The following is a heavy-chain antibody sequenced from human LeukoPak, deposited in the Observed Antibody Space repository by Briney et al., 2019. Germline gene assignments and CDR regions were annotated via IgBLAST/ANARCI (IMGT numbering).Heavy chain of an antibody. CDR3: ALLWFGELWTKDY. J-gene: IGHJ4*02. CDR2: INPKRGGT. D-gene: IGHD3-10*01. V-gene: IGHV1-2*06. Sequence: VASVTVSCTASGYTFTSYGISWVRQAPGQGLEWMGRINPKRGGTNYAQKFQGRVTLTRDTSISTAHMELSRLTSDDTAVYYCALLWFGELWTKDYWGQGTLVTVSS. CDR1: GYTFTSYG.